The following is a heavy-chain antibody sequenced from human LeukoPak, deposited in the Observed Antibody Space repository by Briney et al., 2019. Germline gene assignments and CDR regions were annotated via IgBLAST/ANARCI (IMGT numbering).Heavy chain of an antibody. Sequence: ASVKVSCKASGGTFSSYAISWVRQAPGQGLEWMGWISAYNGNTNYAQKLQGRVTMTTDTSTSTAYMELRSLRSDDTAVYYCARGGGGWPGAYYFDYWGQGTLVTVSS. CDR1: GGTFSSYA. J-gene: IGHJ4*02. CDR2: ISAYNGNT. CDR3: ARGGGGWPGAYYFDY. D-gene: IGHD3-16*01. V-gene: IGHV1-18*01.